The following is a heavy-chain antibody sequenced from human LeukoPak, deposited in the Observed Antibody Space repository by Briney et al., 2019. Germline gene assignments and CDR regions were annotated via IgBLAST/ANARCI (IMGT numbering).Heavy chain of an antibody. CDR3: ARGGTNTRYFDY. J-gene: IGHJ4*02. CDR1: EFTFSSYR. V-gene: IGHV3-21*01. CDR2: ISYNSGSI. D-gene: IGHD1-7*01. Sequence: GGSLRLACAASEFTFSSYRVNCVRQAPGKGLEWVSSISYNSGSIFYADSVKGRFTISRDNAKNSLFLQMSSLRAEDTAVYYCARGGTNTRYFDYWGQGTLVTVSS.